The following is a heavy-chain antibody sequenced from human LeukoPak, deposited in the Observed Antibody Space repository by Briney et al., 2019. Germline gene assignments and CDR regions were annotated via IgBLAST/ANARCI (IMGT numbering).Heavy chain of an antibody. CDR2: IRYDGKSE. D-gene: IGHD5-18*01. J-gene: IGHJ4*02. Sequence: GGSLRLSCAASGFTFSSYGMNWVRQAPGKGLEWVAFIRYDGKSEFYADSVKGRFTISRDNSKNTLYLQMNSLRAEDTAVYYCTRDLEYSAIDYWGQGTLVTVSS. CDR1: GFTFSSYG. CDR3: TRDLEYSAIDY. V-gene: IGHV3-30*02.